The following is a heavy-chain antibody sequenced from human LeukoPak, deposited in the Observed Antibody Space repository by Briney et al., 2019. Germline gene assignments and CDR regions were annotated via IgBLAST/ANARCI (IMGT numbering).Heavy chain of an antibody. D-gene: IGHD2-15*01. J-gene: IGHJ3*02. CDR1: GFTFTNYP. CDR2: ISNNGGAT. CDR3: ARALGSGRRHDAFDI. Sequence: GGSLRLSCAASGFTFTNYPMHWVRQAPGKGLEYVSAISNNGGATYYANPVEDRFTISRDNSKNTLYLQMGSLRAEDMAVYYCARALGSGRRHDAFDIWGQGTMVTVSS. V-gene: IGHV3-64*01.